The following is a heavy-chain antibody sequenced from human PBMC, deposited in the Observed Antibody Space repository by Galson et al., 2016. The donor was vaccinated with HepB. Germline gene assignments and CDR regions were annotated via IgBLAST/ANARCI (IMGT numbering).Heavy chain of an antibody. CDR3: TRSLTGSYDFWCAIYNYYAMDV. J-gene: IGHJ6*02. CDR1: GYSFMDYW. Sequence: QSGAEVKKPGESLRISCKASGYSFMDYWIGWVRQMPGKGLEWMGIIYPGDSDTRYSPSFQGQVTISADESIRTAYLQWNSLKASDTAMYYCTRSLTGSYDFWCAIYNYYAMDVWGQGTTVTVSS. D-gene: IGHD3-3*01. V-gene: IGHV5-51*01. CDR2: IYPGDSDT.